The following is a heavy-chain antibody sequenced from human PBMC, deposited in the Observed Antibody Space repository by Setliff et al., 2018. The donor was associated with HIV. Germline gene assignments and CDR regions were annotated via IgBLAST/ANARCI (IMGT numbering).Heavy chain of an antibody. CDR2: ISGSGGST. Sequence: GGSLRLSCAASGFTFNSYAMSWVRQAPGKGLEWVSAISGSGGSTYYADSVKGRFTISRDNSKNTLYLQMNSLRAEDTAVYYCASGSGYCKNGNCYIGVHKNPDKYYFDYWGQGTLVTVSS. D-gene: IGHD2-8*01. CDR1: GFTFNSYA. CDR3: ASGSGYCKNGNCYIGVHKNPDKYYFDY. J-gene: IGHJ4*02. V-gene: IGHV3-23*01.